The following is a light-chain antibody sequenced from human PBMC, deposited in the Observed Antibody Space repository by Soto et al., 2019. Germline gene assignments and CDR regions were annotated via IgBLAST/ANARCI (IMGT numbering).Light chain of an antibody. CDR3: QQRSNWPIT. J-gene: IGKJ5*01. V-gene: IGKV3-11*01. CDR1: QSVSSY. CDR2: DAS. Sequence: EIVLTQSPATLSLSPGERATLSCRARQSVSSYLAWYQQKPGQAPRLLIYDASNRATGNPARFSRSGSGTDFTRTIISLEPEDFAVYYCQQRSNWPITFGQGTRLEIK.